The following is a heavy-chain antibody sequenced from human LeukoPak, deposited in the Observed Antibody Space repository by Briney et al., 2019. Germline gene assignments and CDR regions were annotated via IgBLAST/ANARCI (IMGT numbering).Heavy chain of an antibody. CDR3: ARDAVTVLTPFFEF. D-gene: IGHD4-23*01. V-gene: IGHV1-2*02. CDR2: INCNSGGT. CDR1: GYTFTGYY. J-gene: IGHJ4*02. Sequence: ASVRVSCKASGYTFTGYYLHWVRQAPGQGFEWMGWINCNSGGTNYAQKFQGRVTMTRDTSSNTVYMDLSRLTFDDTAVYYCARDAVTVLTPFFEFWAQGTLVTVSS.